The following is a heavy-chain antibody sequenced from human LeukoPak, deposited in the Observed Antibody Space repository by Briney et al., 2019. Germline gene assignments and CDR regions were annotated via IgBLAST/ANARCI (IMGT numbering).Heavy chain of an antibody. D-gene: IGHD3-10*01. CDR3: ARGWAMVRGVPFDY. Sequence: PGGSLRLSCAAPGFTSSRMNWVRQAPGKGLEWVAVIWYDGSKTYYVDSVKGRFTISRDNSKNTLYLQMNSLRAEDTAVYYCARGWAMVRGVPFDYWGQGTLVTVSS. J-gene: IGHJ4*02. CDR1: GFTSSR. V-gene: IGHV3-33*07. CDR2: IWYDGSKT.